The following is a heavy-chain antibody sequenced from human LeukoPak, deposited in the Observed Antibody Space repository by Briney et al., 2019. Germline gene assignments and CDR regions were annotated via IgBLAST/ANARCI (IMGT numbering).Heavy chain of an antibody. V-gene: IGHV3-23*01. J-gene: IGHJ4*02. CDR3: AKAARERIVVVPAAIRLDYFDY. Sequence: PGGSLRLSCAASGFTFSSYAMGWVRQAPGKGLEWVSVVTGDSGTTYYADSVKGRFTISRDNSKNTLYLQMNSLRAEDTAVYYCAKAARERIVVVPAAIRLDYFDYWGQGTLVTVSS. CDR2: VTGDSGTT. D-gene: IGHD2-2*01. CDR1: GFTFSSYA.